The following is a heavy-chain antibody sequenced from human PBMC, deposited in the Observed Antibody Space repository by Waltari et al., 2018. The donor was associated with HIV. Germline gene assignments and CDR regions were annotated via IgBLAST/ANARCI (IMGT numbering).Heavy chain of an antibody. CDR1: GFAFKNFA. CDR2: ISYDGDQ. Sequence: QVQLVESGGGVVQPGGSLRLSCAASGFAFKNFAMHWVRQAPGKGLEGVAVISYDGDQYYADAVKGRFTISRDNSKKSLFLQMSSLRPEDSAVYYCAKVAGRSGSYSHYYYGMDVWGQGTTVTVS. D-gene: IGHD1-26*01. J-gene: IGHJ6*02. CDR3: AKVAGRSGSYSHYYYGMDV. V-gene: IGHV3-30*18.